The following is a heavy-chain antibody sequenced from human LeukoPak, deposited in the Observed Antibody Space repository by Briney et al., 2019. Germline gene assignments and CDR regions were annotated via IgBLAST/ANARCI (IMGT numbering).Heavy chain of an antibody. CDR3: AKDDYHDSSTAD. D-gene: IGHD3-22*01. CDR1: GFTFISYV. V-gene: IGHV3-23*01. CDR2: ISGSGDST. J-gene: IGHJ4*02. Sequence: GGSLRLSCAASGFTFISYVVSWVRQAPGKGLEWVSGISGSGDSTYYADSVKGRFTISRDNSKNTLNLQMNSLRAEDTAIYYCAKDDYHDSSTADWGEGTLVTVSS.